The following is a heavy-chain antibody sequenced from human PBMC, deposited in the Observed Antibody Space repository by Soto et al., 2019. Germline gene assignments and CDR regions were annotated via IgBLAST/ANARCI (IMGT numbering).Heavy chain of an antibody. Sequence: ASVKVSCKASGYTFTSYAMHWVRQAPGQRLEWMGWINAGNGNTKYSQKFQGRVTITRDTSASTAYMELSSLRSEDTAVYYCAKDGQELVPSHWFDPWGQGTLVTVSS. D-gene: IGHD6-13*01. J-gene: IGHJ5*02. CDR2: INAGNGNT. CDR1: GYTFTSYA. CDR3: AKDGQELVPSHWFDP. V-gene: IGHV1-3*01.